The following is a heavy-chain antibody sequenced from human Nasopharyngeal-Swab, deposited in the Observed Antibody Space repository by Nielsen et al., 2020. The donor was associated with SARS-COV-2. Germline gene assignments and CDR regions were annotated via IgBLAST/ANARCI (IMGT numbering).Heavy chain of an antibody. Sequence: LKISCAASGFPFSSYGMHWVRQAPGKGLEWVAVISYDGSNKYYADSVKGRFTISRDNSKNTLYLQMNSLRAEDTAVYYCAKDITGYSSGWFYYYYYMDVWGKGTTVTVSS. V-gene: IGHV3-30*18. D-gene: IGHD6-19*01. J-gene: IGHJ6*03. CDR2: ISYDGSNK. CDR3: AKDITGYSSGWFYYYYYMDV. CDR1: GFPFSSYG.